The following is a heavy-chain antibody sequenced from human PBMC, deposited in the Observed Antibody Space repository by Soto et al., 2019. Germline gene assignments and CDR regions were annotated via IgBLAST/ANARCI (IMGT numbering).Heavy chain of an antibody. V-gene: IGHV4-30-4*01. D-gene: IGHD4-17*01. J-gene: IGHJ4*02. CDR1: GGSISSGADY. CDR3: ARDTYGDTYYFDY. CDR2: IYYSGST. Sequence: QVQLQESGPGLVKPSQTLSLTCTVSGGSISSGADYWSRVRQPAGMGLEWIGYIYYSGSTYYNPSLKSRVTISVDTSKNQFSLKLSSVTATDTAVYYCARDTYGDTYYFDYWGQGTLVTVSS.